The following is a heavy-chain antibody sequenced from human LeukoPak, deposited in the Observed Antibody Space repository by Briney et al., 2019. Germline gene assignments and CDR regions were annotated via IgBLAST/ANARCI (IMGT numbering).Heavy chain of an antibody. V-gene: IGHV3-23*01. J-gene: IGHJ4*02. CDR3: AKAAYYDILTGSYY. Sequence: HSGGSLRLSCAASGFTFSSYAMSWVRQAPGKGLEWVSAISGSGGSTYYADSVKGRFTISRDNSKNTLYLQMNSLRAEDTAVYYCAKAAYYDILTGSYYWGQGTLVTVSS. CDR2: ISGSGGST. D-gene: IGHD3-9*01. CDR1: GFTFSSYA.